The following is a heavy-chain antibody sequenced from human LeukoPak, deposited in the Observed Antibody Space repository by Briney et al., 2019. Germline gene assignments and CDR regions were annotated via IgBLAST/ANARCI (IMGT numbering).Heavy chain of an antibody. Sequence: PGGSLRLSCPASGFTFNDYYMSWIRQAPGKGLEWLSYINIGGTNTHYADSVKGRFTISRDNAKKSLYLEMNNLRAEDTAVYYCATDGAGFDTWGQGVLDTVSS. V-gene: IGHV3-11*01. CDR3: ATDGAGFDT. J-gene: IGHJ5*02. CDR2: INIGGTNT. CDR1: GFTFNDYY.